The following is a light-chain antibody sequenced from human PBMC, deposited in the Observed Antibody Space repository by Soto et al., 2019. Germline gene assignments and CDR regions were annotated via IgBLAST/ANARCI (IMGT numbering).Light chain of an antibody. J-gene: IGKJ2*01. CDR2: GAS. CDR1: QSVSSN. CDR3: QQYNNWPPRMYT. Sequence: EIVMTQSPATLSVSPGERATLSCRASQSVSSNLAWYQQKPGQAPRLLIYGASTRATGIPARFSGSGSGTEFTLTISSLQSEDFAVYYCQQYNNWPPRMYTFGPGTKLEIK. V-gene: IGKV3-15*01.